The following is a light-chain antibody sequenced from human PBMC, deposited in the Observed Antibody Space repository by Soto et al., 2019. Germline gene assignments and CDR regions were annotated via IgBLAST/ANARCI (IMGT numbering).Light chain of an antibody. CDR3: CSFTRGYTYV. V-gene: IGLV2-23*01. CDR1: SSDVGSSQL. Sequence: QSALTQPASVSGTPGQSITISRIGTSSDVGSSQLVSWYQQHPGKAPKLMIYEGTKRPSGVSNRFSGSKSGNTASLTISAPQAEDEADYYCCSFTRGYTYVFGTGTKVTVL. CDR2: EGT. J-gene: IGLJ1*01.